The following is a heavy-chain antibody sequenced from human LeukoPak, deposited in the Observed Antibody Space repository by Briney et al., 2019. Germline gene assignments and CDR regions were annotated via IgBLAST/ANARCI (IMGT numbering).Heavy chain of an antibody. J-gene: IGHJ4*02. V-gene: IGHV3-66*01. Sequence: GGSLRLSCAASGFTVSSNYMSWVRQAPGKGLEWVSSIHSGGSTYHADSVKGRFTISRDNSKNTLYLQMNSLKVEDTAVYYCARDATDGDYYESSRDYWGQGALVTVSS. CDR3: ARDATDGDYYESSRDY. CDR2: IHSGGST. CDR1: GFTVSSNY. D-gene: IGHD3-22*01.